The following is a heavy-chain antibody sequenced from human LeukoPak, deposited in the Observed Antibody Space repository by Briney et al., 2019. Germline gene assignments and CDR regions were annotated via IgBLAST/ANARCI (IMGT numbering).Heavy chain of an antibody. CDR1: GGSVSSGGFW. J-gene: IGHJ4*02. D-gene: IGHD1-20*01. Sequence: SETLSLTCAVSGGSVSSGGFWWSWIRQYPGKGLEWIGYIYTSGSTNYNPSLKSRVTMSVDTSKNQFSLKLSSVTAADTAVYYCAREGNWNYYGYWGQGTLVTVSS. CDR3: AREGNWNYYGY. CDR2: IYTSGST. V-gene: IGHV4-61*08.